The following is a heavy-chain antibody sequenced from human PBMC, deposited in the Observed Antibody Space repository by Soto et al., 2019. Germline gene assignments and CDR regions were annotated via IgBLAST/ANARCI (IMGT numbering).Heavy chain of an antibody. CDR2: IIPIFGTA. J-gene: IGHJ5*02. CDR3: ARDPLSVGQLDWFDP. V-gene: IGHV1-69*06. D-gene: IGHD6-6*01. Sequence: QVQLVQSGAEVKKPGSSVKVSCKASGGTFSSYAISWVRQAPGQGLEWMGGIIPIFGTANYAQKFQGRVTITADKSTSTAYMELSSLRSVDTAVYYCARDPLSVGQLDWFDPWGQGTLVTVSS. CDR1: GGTFSSYA.